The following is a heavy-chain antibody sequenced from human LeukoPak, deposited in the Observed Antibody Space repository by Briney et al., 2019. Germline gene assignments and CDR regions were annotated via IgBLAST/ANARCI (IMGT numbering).Heavy chain of an antibody. V-gene: IGHV4-61*05. D-gene: IGHD5-24*01. Sequence: PSETLSLTCTVSGGSISSSSYYWSWIRQPPGKGLEWIGYIYYSGSTNYNPSLKSRVTISVDTSKNQFSLKLSSVTAADTAVYYCARAVEMATIDYYGMDVWGQGTTVTVSS. CDR3: ARAVEMATIDYYGMDV. CDR1: GGSISSSSYY. J-gene: IGHJ6*02. CDR2: IYYSGST.